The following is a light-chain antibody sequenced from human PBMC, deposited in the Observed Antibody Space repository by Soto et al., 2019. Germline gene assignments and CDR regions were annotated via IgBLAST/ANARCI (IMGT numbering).Light chain of an antibody. CDR2: AAV. CDR1: QSISSY. V-gene: IGKV1-39*01. Sequence: DVQMTQSPFCLSASVGDRVAITCRASQSISSYLNWYQQKPGKPPKLLXYAAVSLQSGIPSRFSAYGSGTDFTLTISSLQTEDFANYYCQQTYSSPKWTFGHGTKVDIK. CDR3: QQTYSSPKWT. J-gene: IGKJ1*01.